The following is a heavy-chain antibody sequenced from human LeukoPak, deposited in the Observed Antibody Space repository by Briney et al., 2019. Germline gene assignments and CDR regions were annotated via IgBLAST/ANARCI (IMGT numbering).Heavy chain of an antibody. Sequence: PSETLSLTCTVSGGSIGSSSYYWGWIRQPPGKGLEWIGSIYYSGSTYYNPSLKSRVTISVDTSKNQFSLKLSSVTAADTAVYYCASPYPNTIPYHAFDIWGQGTMVTVSS. J-gene: IGHJ3*02. V-gene: IGHV4-39*01. CDR2: IYYSGST. D-gene: IGHD2-2*02. CDR3: ASPYPNTIPYHAFDI. CDR1: GGSIGSSSYY.